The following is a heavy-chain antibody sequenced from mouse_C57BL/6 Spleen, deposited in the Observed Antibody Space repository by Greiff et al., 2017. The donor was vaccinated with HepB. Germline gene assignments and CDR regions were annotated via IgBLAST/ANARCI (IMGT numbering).Heavy chain of an antibody. V-gene: IGHV3-6*01. CDR3: ARGITTVVAGAMDY. CDR1: GYSITSGYY. Sequence: EVKLQESGPGLVKPSQSLSLTCSVTGYSITSGYYWNWIRQFPGNKLEWMGYISYDGSNNYNPSLKNRISITRDTSKNQFFLKLNSVTTEDTATYYCARGITTVVAGAMDYWGQGTSVTVSS. J-gene: IGHJ4*01. CDR2: ISYDGSN. D-gene: IGHD1-1*01.